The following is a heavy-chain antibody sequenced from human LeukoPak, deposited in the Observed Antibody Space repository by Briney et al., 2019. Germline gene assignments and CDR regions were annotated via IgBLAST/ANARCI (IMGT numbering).Heavy chain of an antibody. D-gene: IGHD3-10*01. CDR3: ARPRGTYYYGSGSYPDAFDI. CDR1: GYTSTSYW. V-gene: IGHV5-51*01. Sequence: KVSCKASGYTSTSYWIGWVRQMPGKGLEWMGVIYPGDSDTRYSPSFQGQVTISADKSISTAYLQWTSLKASDTAMYYCARPRGTYYYGSGSYPDAFDIWGQGTMVTVSS. J-gene: IGHJ3*02. CDR2: IYPGDSDT.